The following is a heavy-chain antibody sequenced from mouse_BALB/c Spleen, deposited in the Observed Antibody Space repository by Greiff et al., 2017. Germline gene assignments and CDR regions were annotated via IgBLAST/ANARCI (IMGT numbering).Heavy chain of an antibody. CDR1: GYTFTSYV. J-gene: IGHJ4*01. V-gene: IGHV1-14*01. CDR3: ATSYGNYYAMDY. CDR2: IYPGDGST. Sequence: VQLQQSGPELVKPGASVKMSCKASGYTFTSYVMHWVKQKPGQGLEWIGWIYPGDGSTKYNEKFKGKATLTADKSSSTAYMQLSSLTSENSAVYFCATSYGNYYAMDYWGQGTSVTVSS. D-gene: IGHD2-1*01.